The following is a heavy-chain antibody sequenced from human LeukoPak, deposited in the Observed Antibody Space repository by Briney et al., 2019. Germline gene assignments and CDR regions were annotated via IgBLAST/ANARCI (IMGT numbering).Heavy chain of an antibody. D-gene: IGHD4-17*01. CDR2: INYSGST. Sequence: SETLSLTCTVSGDSISSNNCYWAWIRQPPGKGLEWIASINYSGSTFYNPSLKSRVTISVDTSKNRFSLKLSSVTAADTAVYYCAKEIYGDSTGGRFQHWGQGTLVTVSS. J-gene: IGHJ1*01. CDR3: AKEIYGDSTGGRFQH. V-gene: IGHV4-39*07. CDR1: GDSISSNNCY.